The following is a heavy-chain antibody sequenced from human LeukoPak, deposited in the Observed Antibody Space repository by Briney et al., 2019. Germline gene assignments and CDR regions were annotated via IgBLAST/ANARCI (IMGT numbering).Heavy chain of an antibody. CDR2: ISSSSSYI. J-gene: IGHJ4*02. Sequence: GRSLRPSCAASGFTFSSYAMHWVRQAPGKGLEWVSSISSSSSYIYYADSVKGRFTISRDNAKNSLYLQMNSLRAEDTAVYYCASEKAGGVAAAGTGWGQGTLVTVSS. D-gene: IGHD6-13*01. V-gene: IGHV3-21*01. CDR3: ASEKAGGVAAAGTG. CDR1: GFTFSSYA.